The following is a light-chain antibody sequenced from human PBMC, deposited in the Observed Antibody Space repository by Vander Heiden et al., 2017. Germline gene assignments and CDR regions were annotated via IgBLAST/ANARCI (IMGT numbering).Light chain of an antibody. J-gene: IGKJ2*01. CDR3: QQYNSYPYT. CDR1: QSVSSW. CDR2: KAS. Sequence: DIQMTQSPSTLTSSVGDRVTITCRVSQSVSSWLTWYQQKPGKAPKLLIYKASSLESGVPLRFSGSGSGTKFTLTISSLQPDDFATYYCQQYNSYPYTFGQGPKLEIK. V-gene: IGKV1-5*03.